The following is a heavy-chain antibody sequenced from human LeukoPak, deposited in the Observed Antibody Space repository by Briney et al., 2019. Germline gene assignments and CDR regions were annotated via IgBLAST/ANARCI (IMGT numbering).Heavy chain of an antibody. D-gene: IGHD3-10*01. CDR3: AKPRMVRGVPLDY. J-gene: IGHJ4*02. V-gene: IGHV3-23*01. CDR1: GFTFSSYA. Sequence: GGSLRLSCSASGFTFSSYAMSWVRQAPGKGLEWVSAISGSGGSTYYADSVKGRFTISRDNSKNTLYLQMNSLRAEDTAVYYCAKPRMVRGVPLDYWGQGTLVTVSS. CDR2: ISGSGGST.